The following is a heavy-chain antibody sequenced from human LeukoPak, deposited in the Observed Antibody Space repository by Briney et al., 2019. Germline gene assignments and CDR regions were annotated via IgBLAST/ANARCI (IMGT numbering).Heavy chain of an antibody. CDR2: INGDGSST. D-gene: IGHD5-18*01. CDR3: ARRGYTYGYLPD. J-gene: IGHJ4*02. V-gene: IGHV3-74*01. CDR1: GFTFSSYW. Sequence: GGSLRLSCAASGFTFSSYWMHWVRQPPGKGLVWVSRINGDGSSTSYADSVKGRFTISRDNAKNTLYLQMNSLTAEDTAVYYCARRGYTYGYLPDWGQGTLVTVSS.